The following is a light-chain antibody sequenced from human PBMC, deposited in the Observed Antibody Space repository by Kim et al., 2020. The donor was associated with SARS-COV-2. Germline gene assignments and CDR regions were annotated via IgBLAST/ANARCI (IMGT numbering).Light chain of an antibody. CDR3: SSYTISNTWV. Sequence: GQSITISCTGTSSDIRAYNYVSWYQQYPAKAPKLMIYDVTIRPSGVSNRFSGSKSGNTASLTISGLQADDEADYYCSSYTISNTWVFGGGTKLTVL. V-gene: IGLV2-14*03. CDR2: DVT. CDR1: SSDIRAYNY. J-gene: IGLJ3*02.